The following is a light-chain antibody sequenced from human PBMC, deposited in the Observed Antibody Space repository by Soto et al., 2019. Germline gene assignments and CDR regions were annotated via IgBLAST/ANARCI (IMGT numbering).Light chain of an antibody. CDR2: GAS. CDR3: QQYNNWPPWT. CDR1: QSVSSN. V-gene: IGKV3-15*01. Sequence: EIVMTQSPATLYVSPGERATLSCRASQSVSSNLAWYQQKPGQAPRLLIHGASTRATGIPARFSGSVSGTDFTLTISSLQSEEFAVYYCQQYNNWPPWTFGQGTKVEIK. J-gene: IGKJ1*01.